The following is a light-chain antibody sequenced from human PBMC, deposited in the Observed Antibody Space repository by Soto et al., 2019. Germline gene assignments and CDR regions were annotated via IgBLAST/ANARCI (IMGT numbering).Light chain of an antibody. CDR2: GNS. J-gene: IGLJ2*01. CDR1: SSNIGAGYD. V-gene: IGLV1-40*01. CDR3: QSYDSGLSGVV. Sequence: QSVLTQPPSVSGAPGQRVTISCTGSSSNIGAGYDVHWYQQLPGTAPKLLMYGNSNRPSGVPDRFSGSKSGTSASLAITGLQAEDEADYYCQSYDSGLSGVVFGGGTKLT.